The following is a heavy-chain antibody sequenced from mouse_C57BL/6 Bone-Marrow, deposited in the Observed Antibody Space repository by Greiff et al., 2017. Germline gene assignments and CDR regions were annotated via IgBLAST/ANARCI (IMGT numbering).Heavy chain of an antibody. D-gene: IGHD1-1*01. V-gene: IGHV1-61*01. CDR3: ARGDYGSGFDY. Sequence: QVQLQQPGAELVRPGSSVKLSCKASGYTFTSYWMDWVKQRPGQGLEWIGNIYPSDSETHYNQQFKDKATLTVDKSSSTAYMQLSSLTSEDSAVYFCARGDYGSGFDYWGQGTSLTVSS. CDR2: IYPSDSET. J-gene: IGHJ2*02. CDR1: GYTFTSYW.